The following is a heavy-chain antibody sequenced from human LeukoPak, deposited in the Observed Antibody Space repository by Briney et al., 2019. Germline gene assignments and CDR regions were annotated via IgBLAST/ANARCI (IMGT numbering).Heavy chain of an antibody. CDR2: MNPNSGNT. CDR1: GYTFTSYG. J-gene: IGHJ6*03. D-gene: IGHD6-19*01. CDR3: ARGRGLWRVAGTDYYYYMDV. V-gene: IGHV1-8*01. Sequence: ASVKVSCKASGYTFTSYGINWVRQATGQGLEWMGWMNPNSGNTGYAQKFQGRVTMTRNTSISTAYMELSSLRSEDTAVYYCARGRGLWRVAGTDYYYYMDVWGKGTTVTVSS.